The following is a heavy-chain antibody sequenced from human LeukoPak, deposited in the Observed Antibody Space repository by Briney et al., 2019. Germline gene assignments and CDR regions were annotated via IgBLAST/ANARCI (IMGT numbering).Heavy chain of an antibody. D-gene: IGHD6-19*01. V-gene: IGHV3-11*06. CDR2: ISTSSSST. Sequence: PGGSLRLSCAASGFTFSDYYMSWIRQAPGKGLEWVSYISTSSSSTNYADPVKGRFTISRDNAKNSLFLQMNSLRAEDTAIYYCAKEVSSGFIDYWGQGTLVTVSS. CDR1: GFTFSDYY. J-gene: IGHJ4*02. CDR3: AKEVSSGFIDY.